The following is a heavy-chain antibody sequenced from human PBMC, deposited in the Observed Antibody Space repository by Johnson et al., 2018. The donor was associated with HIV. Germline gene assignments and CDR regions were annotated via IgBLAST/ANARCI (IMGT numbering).Heavy chain of an antibody. D-gene: IGHD2-15*01. J-gene: IGHJ3*01. V-gene: IGHV3-20*04. CDR3: ARVGVDDAFDF. CDR1: GFTFDDYG. Sequence: VQLVESGGGLVQPGRSLRLSCAASGFTFDDYGMSWVRQAPGKGLEWVSGINWNGGSTGYADSVKGRGTISRDNAKNSLFLQMNSLRAEDTALYSCARVGVDDAFDFWGQGTMVTVSS. CDR2: INWNGGST.